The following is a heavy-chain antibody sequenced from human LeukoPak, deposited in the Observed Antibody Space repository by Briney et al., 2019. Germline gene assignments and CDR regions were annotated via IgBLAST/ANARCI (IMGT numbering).Heavy chain of an antibody. D-gene: IGHD1-26*01. J-gene: IGHJ4*02. CDR2: ISGSGGST. Sequence: PGGSLRLSCAASGFTFSSYAMSWVSQAPGKGLEWVSAISGSGGSTYYADSVKGRFTISRDNSKNTLYLQMNSLRAEDTAVYYCAKWGIGGATPRAYFDYWGQGTLVTVSS. CDR1: GFTFSSYA. V-gene: IGHV3-23*01. CDR3: AKWGIGGATPRAYFDY.